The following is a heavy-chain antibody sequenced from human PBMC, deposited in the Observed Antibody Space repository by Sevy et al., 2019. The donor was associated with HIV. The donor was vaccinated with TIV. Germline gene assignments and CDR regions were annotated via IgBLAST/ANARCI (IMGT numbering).Heavy chain of an antibody. CDR1: GFTFSSYS. CDR3: ARDRAYSSGWIDYYYYYGMDV. Sequence: GESLKISCAASGFTFSSYSMNWVRQAPGKGLEWVSSISSSISYIYYADSVKGRFTISRDNAKNSLYLQMNSLRAEDTAVYYCARDRAYSSGWIDYYYYYGMDVWGQGTTVTVSS. J-gene: IGHJ6*02. CDR2: ISSSISYI. V-gene: IGHV3-21*01. D-gene: IGHD6-19*01.